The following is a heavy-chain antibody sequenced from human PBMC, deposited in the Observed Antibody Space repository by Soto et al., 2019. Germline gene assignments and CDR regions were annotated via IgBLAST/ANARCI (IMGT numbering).Heavy chain of an antibody. CDR3: ARDMGRENEY. V-gene: IGHV1-46*01. J-gene: IGHJ4*02. CDR2: IDPSGVGT. CDR1: GYRLTRYY. D-gene: IGHD1-1*01. Sequence: GASVKVSCKASGYRLTRYYIHWVRQAPGQGPEWMGVIDPSGVGTTYAQKFQGRVIMTRDTSTSTVYMDLSSLRSGDTAVYFCARDMGRENEYWGQGALVTVSS.